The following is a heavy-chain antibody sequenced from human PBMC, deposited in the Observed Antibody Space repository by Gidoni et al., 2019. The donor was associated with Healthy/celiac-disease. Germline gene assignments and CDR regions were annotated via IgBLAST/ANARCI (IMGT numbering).Heavy chain of an antibody. V-gene: IGHV3-23*01. D-gene: IGHD5-12*01. CDR2: ISGSGGST. CDR3: AKDMLGATVVLIDY. J-gene: IGHJ4*02. Sequence: VQLLESGGGMVQPGGSLRLPCAASGFTFSSYAMSWVRQAPGKGLEWVSAISGSGGSTYYADSVKGRFTISRDNSKNTLYLQMNSLRAEDTAVYYCAKDMLGATVVLIDYWGQGTLVTVSS. CDR1: GFTFSSYA.